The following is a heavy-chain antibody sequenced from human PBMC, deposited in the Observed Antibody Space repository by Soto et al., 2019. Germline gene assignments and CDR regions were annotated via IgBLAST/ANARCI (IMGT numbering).Heavy chain of an antibody. CDR1: GGSISSSSYY. CDR3: ARHRWYGAFDI. CDR2: IYSGST. V-gene: IGHV4-39*01. Sequence: QLLLRESGPGLVKPSETLSLTCTVSGGSISSSSYYWGWIRQPPGKGLEWIGSIYSGSTYYNPSLKSRVTISVDTSKSQFSLKLSSVTAADTAIYSCARHRWYGAFDIWGQGTMVTVSS. J-gene: IGHJ3*02. D-gene: IGHD2-15*01.